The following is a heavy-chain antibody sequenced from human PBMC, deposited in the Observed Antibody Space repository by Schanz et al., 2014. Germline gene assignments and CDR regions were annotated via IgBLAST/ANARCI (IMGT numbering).Heavy chain of an antibody. CDR1: GGTFTSYD. V-gene: IGHV1-69*04. J-gene: IGHJ3*02. CDR2: IIPILGIT. CDR3: VTEKRMESGTWAKAFDI. Sequence: QGQLVQSGAEVKKPGASVKVSCKASGGTFTSYDINWVRQAPGQGLEWMGRIIPILGITNVAQTFQDRVTITADKSTSTVYMELSSLRSDDTAMYYCVTEKRMESGTWAKAFDIWGQGTWVTVSS. D-gene: IGHD3-3*01.